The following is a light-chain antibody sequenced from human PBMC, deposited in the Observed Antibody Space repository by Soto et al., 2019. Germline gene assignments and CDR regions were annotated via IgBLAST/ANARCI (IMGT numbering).Light chain of an antibody. CDR2: VAS. CDR1: QSVISNY. V-gene: IGKV3-20*01. J-gene: IGKJ5*01. CDR3: QQYGTSPLIT. Sequence: EIVLTQSPGTLSLSPGERATLSCRASQSVISNYLAWYQQKPGQAPRLLIYVASNRATGIPDRFSGSGSGTDFTLTISRLEPEDFAVYYCQQYGTSPLITFGQGTLLEIK.